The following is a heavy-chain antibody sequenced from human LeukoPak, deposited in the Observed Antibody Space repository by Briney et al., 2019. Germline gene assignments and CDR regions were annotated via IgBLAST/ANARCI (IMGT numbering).Heavy chain of an antibody. CDR2: ISSSSSTI. CDR3: ARDFHRYCYDCGDYYTIFDI. J-gene: IGHJ3*02. V-gene: IGHV3-48*01. CDR1: GFIFSSYS. Sequence: GGSLRLSCAATGFIFSSYSMNGVRQAPGRGLEGVSYISSSSSTIYYADSVKGRFTISRDNAKNSLYLQMNSLRADDTAVYYCARDFHRYCYDCGDYYTIFDIWGQGTMVTVSS. D-gene: IGHD3-22*01.